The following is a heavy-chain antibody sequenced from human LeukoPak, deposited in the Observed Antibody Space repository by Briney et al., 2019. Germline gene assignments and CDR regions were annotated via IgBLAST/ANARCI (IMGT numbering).Heavy chain of an antibody. J-gene: IGHJ6*02. CDR1: GGSISSGGYY. CDR2: IYYRGST. CDR3: ARDPRRVAAAGSRGYGMDV. Sequence: SETLSLTCTVSGGSISSGGYYWSWIRQHPGKGLGWIGYIYYRGSTYYNPSLKSRVTISVDTSKNQFSLKLSSVTAADTAVYYCARDPRRVAAAGSRGYGMDVWGQGTTVTVSS. D-gene: IGHD6-13*01. V-gene: IGHV4-31*03.